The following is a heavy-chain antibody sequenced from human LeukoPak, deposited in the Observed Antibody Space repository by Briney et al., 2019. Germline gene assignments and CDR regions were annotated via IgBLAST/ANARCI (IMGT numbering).Heavy chain of an antibody. CDR1: GFTFSSYG. CDR2: IWYDGSNK. J-gene: IGHJ4*02. V-gene: IGHV3-33*01. D-gene: IGHD1-26*01. CDR3: ARTSGYFDY. Sequence: PGRSLRLSCAASGFTFSSYGMHWVRQAPGKGLEWVAVIWYDGSNKYYADSVRGRFTISRDNSKNTLYLQMNSLRAEDTAVYYCARTSGYFDYWGQGTLVTVSS.